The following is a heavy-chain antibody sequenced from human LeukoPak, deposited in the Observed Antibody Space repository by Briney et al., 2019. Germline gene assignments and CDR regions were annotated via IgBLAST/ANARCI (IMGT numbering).Heavy chain of an antibody. V-gene: IGHV4-34*01. CDR2: INHSGST. J-gene: IGHJ5*02. CDR1: GGSFSGYY. D-gene: IGHD3-10*01. Sequence: SETLSLTCAVYGGSFSGYYWSWIRQPPGKGLEWIGEINHSGSTNYNPSLKSRVTISVDTSKNQFSLKLMSVTAADTAVYYCARDSGTTGEVKFDPWGQGTLVTVPS. CDR3: ARDSGTTGEVKFDP.